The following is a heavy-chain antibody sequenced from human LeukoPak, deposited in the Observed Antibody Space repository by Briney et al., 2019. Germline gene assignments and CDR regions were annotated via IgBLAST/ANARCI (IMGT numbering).Heavy chain of an antibody. Sequence: TSETLSRTCTVSGGSISSSSYYWGWIRQPPGKGLEWIGSIYYSGSTYYNPSLKSRVTISVDTSKNQFSLKLSSVTAADTAVYYCASTRPNFVDYWGQGTLVTVSS. CDR3: ASTRPNFVDY. CDR2: IYYSGST. J-gene: IGHJ4*02. V-gene: IGHV4-39*01. CDR1: GGSISSSSYY. D-gene: IGHD3-9*01.